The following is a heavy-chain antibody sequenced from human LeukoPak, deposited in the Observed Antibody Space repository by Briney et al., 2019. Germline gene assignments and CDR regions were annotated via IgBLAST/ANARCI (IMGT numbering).Heavy chain of an antibody. CDR2: ISAYNGNT. Sequence: ASVKVSCKASRYTLSIYAVSGVRQAPGQGLEWVAWISAYNGNTNYAQKFQGRVTMTTDTSTTTAYMEMRSLRTDDTAVYYCARGGYSYGFMGYFDYWGQGTLVTVSS. V-gene: IGHV1-18*01. D-gene: IGHD5-18*01. CDR1: RYTLSIYA. J-gene: IGHJ4*02. CDR3: ARGGYSYGFMGYFDY.